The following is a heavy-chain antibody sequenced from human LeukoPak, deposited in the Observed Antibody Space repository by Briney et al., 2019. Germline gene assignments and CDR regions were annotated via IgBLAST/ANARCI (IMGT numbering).Heavy chain of an antibody. J-gene: IGHJ4*02. D-gene: IGHD2-21*01. V-gene: IGHV4-34*01. CDR2: INHSGST. CDR1: GGSFSGYY. Sequence: PSETLSLTCAVYGGSFSGYYWSWIRQPPGKGLEWIGEINHSGSTNYNPSLKSRVTTSVDTSKNQFSLKLSSVTAADTAVYYCARASDTRPRYFDYWGQGTLVTVSS. CDR3: ARASDTRPRYFDY.